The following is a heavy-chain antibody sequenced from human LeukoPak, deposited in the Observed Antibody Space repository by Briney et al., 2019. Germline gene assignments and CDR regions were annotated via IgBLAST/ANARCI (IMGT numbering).Heavy chain of an antibody. J-gene: IGHJ5*02. CDR2: IYYSGTT. V-gene: IGHV4-59*12. D-gene: IGHD4-17*01. Sequence: PSETLSLTRTVSGDSISTYYWSWLRQPPGKGLEWIGYIYYSGTTNYNPSLKSRLTISLDTSKNQFSLTLSSMTAADTAVYYCALSTTVTTRFDPWGQGTLVIVSS. CDR3: ALSTTVTTRFDP. CDR1: GDSISTYY.